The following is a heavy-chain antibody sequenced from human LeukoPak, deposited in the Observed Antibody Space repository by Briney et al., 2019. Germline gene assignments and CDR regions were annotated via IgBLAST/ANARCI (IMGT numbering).Heavy chain of an antibody. D-gene: IGHD1-26*01. CDR1: GGTFSSYA. J-gene: IGHJ4*02. V-gene: IGHV1-46*01. Sequence: ASVKVSCKASGGTFSSYAISWVRQAPGQGLEWMGIINPSGGSTSYAQKFQGRVTMTRDTSTSTVYMELSSLRSEDTAVYYCARDQPYSGSYYDGRTYYFDYWGQGTLVTVSS. CDR2: INPSGGST. CDR3: ARDQPYSGSYYDGRTYYFDY.